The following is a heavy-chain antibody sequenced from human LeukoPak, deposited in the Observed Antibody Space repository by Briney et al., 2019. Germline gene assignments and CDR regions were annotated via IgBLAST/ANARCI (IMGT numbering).Heavy chain of an antibody. CDR2: IYSGGST. V-gene: IGHV3-66*02. CDR3: ARAMYSSSRTFDY. D-gene: IGHD6-13*01. CDR1: GFTVSSNY. J-gene: IGHJ4*02. Sequence: GGSLRLSWAASGFTVSSNYMSWVRQAPGKGLEWVSVIYSGGSTYYADSVKGRFTISRDNSKNTLYLQMNSLRAEDTAVYYCARAMYSSSRTFDYWGQGTLVTVSS.